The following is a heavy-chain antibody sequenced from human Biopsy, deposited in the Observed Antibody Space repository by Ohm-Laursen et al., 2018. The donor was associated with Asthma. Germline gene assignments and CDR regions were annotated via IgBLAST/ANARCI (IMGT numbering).Heavy chain of an antibody. D-gene: IGHD3-3*01. CDR3: ARTFRFWSPYHAEHYHL. CDR2: IKHDGSEK. CDR1: GFTFRQYC. V-gene: IGHV3-7*01. J-gene: IGHJ1*01. Sequence: SLRLSCLPFGFTFRQYCMSRLRQAPGQGLEWVANIKHDGSEKNHLDSLKARFTISRDDAKNLLFLQMNSLRAEDTAVYYCARTFRFWSPYHAEHYHLWGQGTLVTVSS.